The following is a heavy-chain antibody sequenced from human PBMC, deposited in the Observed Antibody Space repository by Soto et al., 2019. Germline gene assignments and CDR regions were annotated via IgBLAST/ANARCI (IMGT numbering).Heavy chain of an antibody. CDR1: GFTFSSYW. CDR2: INSDGSST. Sequence: EVQLVESGGGLVQPGGSLRLSCAASGFTFSSYWMHWVRQAPGKGLVWVSRINSDGSSTSYADCVKGRFTISRDNAKNTLYLQKNSLRAEDTAVYYCEKSVQADYFDWPYFDYWGQGTLVTVSS. V-gene: IGHV3-74*01. J-gene: IGHJ4*02. CDR3: EKSVQADYFDWPYFDY. D-gene: IGHD3-9*01.